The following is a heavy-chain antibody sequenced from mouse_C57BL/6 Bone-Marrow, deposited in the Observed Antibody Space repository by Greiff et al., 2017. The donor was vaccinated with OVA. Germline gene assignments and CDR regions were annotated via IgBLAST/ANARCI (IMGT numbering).Heavy chain of an antibody. V-gene: IGHV1-42*01. J-gene: IGHJ3*01. CDR2: INPSTGGT. CDR1: GYSFTGYY. Sequence: VQLQQSGPELVKPGASVKISCKASGYSFTGYYMNWVKQSPEKSLEWIGGINPSTGGTTYNQKFKAKATLTVDKSSSTAYMQLKSLTSEDAAVYYCAWLLRFAYWGQGTLVTVSA. D-gene: IGHD2-3*01. CDR3: AWLLRFAY.